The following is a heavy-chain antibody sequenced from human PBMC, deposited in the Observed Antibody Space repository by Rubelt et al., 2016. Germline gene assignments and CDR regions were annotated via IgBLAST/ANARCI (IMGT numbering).Heavy chain of an antibody. J-gene: IGHJ4*02. CDR2: IYSGGST. CDR3: ARGAGRLAYCGGDCYWSDY. CDR1: GFTVSSNY. Sequence: EVQLVESGGGLVQPGGSLRLSCAASGFTVSSNYMSWVRQAPGKGLEWVSVIYSGGSTYYADSVKGRFTISRQNSKNTLYLQMNGRRAEDTAGYYGARGAGRLAYCGGDCYWSDYWGQGTLVTVSS. D-gene: IGHD2-21*02. V-gene: IGHV3-53*04.